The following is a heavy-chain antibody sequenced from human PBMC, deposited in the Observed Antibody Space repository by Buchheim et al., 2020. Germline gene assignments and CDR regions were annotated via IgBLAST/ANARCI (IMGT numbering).Heavy chain of an antibody. V-gene: IGHV4-30-2*01. CDR3: AREARHRAAFDY. CDR2: IYDSGYT. J-gene: IGHJ4*02. Sequence: QLQLQESGSGLVKPSQTLSLTCAVSGGSVNSGDSAWSWIRQPPGKALEWIGYIYDSGYTYYNPSLESRVTISLDSSKNQFSLNLDSVTAADTAVYYCAREARHRAAFDYWGQGTL. CDR1: GGSVNSGDSA.